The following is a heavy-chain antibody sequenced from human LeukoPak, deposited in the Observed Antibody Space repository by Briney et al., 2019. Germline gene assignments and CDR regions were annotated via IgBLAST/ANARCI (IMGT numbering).Heavy chain of an antibody. Sequence: GGSLRLSCAAPGFTLNGYWMHWVRQAPGKGLVWVSRINSDGSTTSYADSVKGRFTISRDNSKNTLYLQMNSLRAEDTAVYYCANGSGFLTGYLGYWGQGTLVTVSS. CDR1: GFTLNGYW. V-gene: IGHV3-74*01. J-gene: IGHJ4*02. D-gene: IGHD3-9*01. CDR2: INSDGSTT. CDR3: ANGSGFLTGYLGY.